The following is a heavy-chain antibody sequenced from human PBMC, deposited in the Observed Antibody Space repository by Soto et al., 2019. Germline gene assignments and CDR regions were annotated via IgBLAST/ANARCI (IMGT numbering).Heavy chain of an antibody. CDR1: GFTFSSYA. D-gene: IGHD3-10*01. CDR3: ARDALRITMVRGVTYYFDY. J-gene: IGHJ4*02. CDR2: ISYDGSNK. Sequence: QVQLVESGGGVVQPGRSLRLSCAASGFTFSSYAMHWVRQAPGKGLEWVAVISYDGSNKYYADSVKGRFTISRDNSKNTLYLQMNSLRAEDTAVYYCARDALRITMVRGVTYYFDYWGQGTLVTVSS. V-gene: IGHV3-30*04.